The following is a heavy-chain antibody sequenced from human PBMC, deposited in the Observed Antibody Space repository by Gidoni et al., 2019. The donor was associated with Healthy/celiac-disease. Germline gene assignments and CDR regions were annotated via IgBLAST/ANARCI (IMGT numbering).Heavy chain of an antibody. Sequence: QLQLQESGPGLVKPSETLSLTCTVPGGSISSRSYYWGWIRQPPGKGLEWIGSIYYSGSTYYNPSLKSRVTISVDTSKNQFSLKLSSVTAADTAVYYCASCAQSSGRLWFGELFSWYFDLWGRGTLVTVSS. J-gene: IGHJ2*01. CDR2: IYYSGST. D-gene: IGHD3-10*01. V-gene: IGHV4-39*07. CDR1: GGSISSRSYY. CDR3: ASCAQSSGRLWFGELFSWYFDL.